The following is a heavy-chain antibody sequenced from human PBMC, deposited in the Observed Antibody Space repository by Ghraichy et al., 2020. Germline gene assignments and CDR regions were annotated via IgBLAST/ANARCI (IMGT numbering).Heavy chain of an antibody. J-gene: IGHJ4*02. V-gene: IGHV3-21*01. Sequence: GGSLRLSCAASGFTFNSYSINWVRQAPGKGLEWVSSISGDSVYIYYADSVKGRFTISRDNGKNSLYLQMNSLRAEDTAVYYCARDSTFGGVIAHFDYWGQGTLVTVSS. CDR2: ISGDSVYI. CDR3: ARDSTFGGVIAHFDY. CDR1: GFTFNSYS. D-gene: IGHD3-16*02.